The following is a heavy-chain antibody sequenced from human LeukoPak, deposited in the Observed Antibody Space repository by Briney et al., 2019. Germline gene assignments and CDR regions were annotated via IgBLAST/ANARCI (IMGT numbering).Heavy chain of an antibody. J-gene: IGHJ4*02. CDR3: ARMMLRSGPFDY. D-gene: IGHD6-19*01. V-gene: IGHV3-11*03. CDR1: GFTFSDYY. CDR2: ISSSSGYT. Sequence: PGGSLRLSCAASGFTFSDYYMSWIRQAPGKGLEWVSYISSSSGYTNYADSVKGRFTISRDNAKNSLYLQMNSLRAEDTAVYYCARMMLRSGPFDYWGQGTLVTVSS.